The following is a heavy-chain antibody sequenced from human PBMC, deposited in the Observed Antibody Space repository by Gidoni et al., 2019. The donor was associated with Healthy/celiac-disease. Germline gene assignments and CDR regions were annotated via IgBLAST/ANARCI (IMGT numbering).Heavy chain of an antibody. CDR2: IYHSGST. V-gene: IGHV4-38-2*02. D-gene: IGHD6-19*01. CDR3: ARGAPGDSSGWYVY. J-gene: IGHJ4*02. Sequence: QVQLQESGPGLVKPSETLSHTCTVSGYSISSGYYWGWLRQPPGKGLEWIGSIYHSGSTYYNPSLKSRVTISVDTSNNQFSLKLSSVTAADTAVYYCARGAPGDSSGWYVYWGQGTLVTVSS. CDR1: GYSISSGYY.